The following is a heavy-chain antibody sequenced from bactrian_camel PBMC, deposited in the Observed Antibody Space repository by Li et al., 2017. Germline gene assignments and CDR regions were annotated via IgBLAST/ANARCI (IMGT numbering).Heavy chain of an antibody. Sequence: HVQLVESGGGSVQAGGSLRLSCKVSGHSGGGNCVGRYRLPPGRAPAEREGIAAIRRAGGETWYAASGKGRFTISRDSAKNTLYLQMDSLKPEDTAMYYCAAARYGVTWYPLCRARSADVGYWGQGTQVTVS. J-gene: IGHJ6*01. D-gene: IGHD6*01. CDR1: GHSGGGNC. CDR2: IRRAGGET. CDR3: AAARYGVTWYPLCRARSADVGY. V-gene: IGHV3S45*01.